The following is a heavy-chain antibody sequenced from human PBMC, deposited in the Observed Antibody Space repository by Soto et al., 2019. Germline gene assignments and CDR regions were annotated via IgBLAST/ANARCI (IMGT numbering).Heavy chain of an antibody. D-gene: IGHD1-26*01. J-gene: IGHJ4*02. Sequence: GGSLRLSSAASGFSFRSSAMCWVRQAPGKGLXXVXXIXAXXXGXXXADSVKGRFTISRDNSKNTLYLQMDSLRAEDTAVYYCADGGRYPYFWGQGTRVTVSS. CDR2: IXAXXXGX. CDR3: ADGGRYPYF. V-gene: IGHV3-23*01. CDR1: GFSFRSSA.